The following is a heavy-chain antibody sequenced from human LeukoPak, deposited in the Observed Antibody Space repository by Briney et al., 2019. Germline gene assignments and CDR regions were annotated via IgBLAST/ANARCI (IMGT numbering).Heavy chain of an antibody. CDR3: AKLGVWDIVIGDYFDY. J-gene: IGHJ4*02. CDR2: ISGSGGST. D-gene: IGHD2-15*01. Sequence: GGSLRPSCAASGFTFSSYAMSWVRQAPGKGLEWASAISGSGGSTYYADSVKGRFTISRDNSKNTLYLQMNSLRAEDTAVYYCAKLGVWDIVIGDYFDYWGQGTLVTVSS. CDR1: GFTFSSYA. V-gene: IGHV3-23*01.